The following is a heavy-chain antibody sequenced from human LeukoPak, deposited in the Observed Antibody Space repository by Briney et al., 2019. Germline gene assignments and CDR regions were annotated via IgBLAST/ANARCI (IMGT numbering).Heavy chain of an antibody. CDR2: ISGDCVST. CDR3: AKEGYSHTSNYFDN. CDR1: GFMFDDSA. V-gene: IGHV3-43*02. Sequence: GGSLRLSCAASGFMFDDSAMHWVRQAPGKGLEWVSLISGDCVSTFYADSVKGRFTISRDNSKNSLSLQMDSLTTEDTALYYCAKEGYSHTSNYFDNWGQGILVTVSS. D-gene: IGHD2-15*01. J-gene: IGHJ4*02.